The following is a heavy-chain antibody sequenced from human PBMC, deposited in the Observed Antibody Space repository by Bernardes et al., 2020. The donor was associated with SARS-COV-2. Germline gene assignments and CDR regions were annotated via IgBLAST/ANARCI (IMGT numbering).Heavy chain of an antibody. D-gene: IGHD3-10*01. Sequence: GGSLRLSCAASGFTLGHYAMTWVRQAPGKGLEWVSGISGGGVTTYYADSVKGHFTISRDNSKNTLYLQMNNLRAEDTAVYYCAKNDVNSGRSNYYYPMDVWGQGTTVTVSS. CDR2: ISGGGVTT. CDR3: AKNDVNSGRSNYYYPMDV. J-gene: IGHJ6*02. CDR1: GFTLGHYA. V-gene: IGHV3-23*01.